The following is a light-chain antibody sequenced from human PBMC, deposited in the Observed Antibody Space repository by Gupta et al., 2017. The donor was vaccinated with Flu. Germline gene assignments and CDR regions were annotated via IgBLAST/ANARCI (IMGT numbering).Light chain of an antibody. J-gene: IGLJ1*01. CDR1: SSDVGGYND. V-gene: IGLV2-11*01. CDR3: LSEAGSDNGFV. Sequence: TITCTGTSSDVGGYNDVSWYQHHPGQAPNLLFYDESRRRSGVPDRFSGSKYGTTATVTIPGLQAEDEADYYWLSEAGSDNGFVFGGGTKVTVL. CDR2: DES.